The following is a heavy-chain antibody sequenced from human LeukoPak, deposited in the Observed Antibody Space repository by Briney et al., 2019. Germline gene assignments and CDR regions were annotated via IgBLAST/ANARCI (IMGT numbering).Heavy chain of an antibody. J-gene: IGHJ4*02. CDR3: ARLSGGTTTAHFDY. D-gene: IGHD1-1*01. Sequence: SETLSLTCAVSGYSISSGYYWGWIRQPPGKGLEWIGSIYHSGSTYYNPSLKSRVTISVDTSKNQFSPKLSSVTAADTAVYYCARLSGGTTTAHFDYWGQGTLDTVSS. CDR1: GYSISSGYY. CDR2: IYHSGST. V-gene: IGHV4-38-2*01.